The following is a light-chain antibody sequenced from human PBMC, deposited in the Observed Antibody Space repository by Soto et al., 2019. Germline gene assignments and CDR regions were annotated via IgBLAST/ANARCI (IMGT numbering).Light chain of an antibody. J-gene: IGKJ4*01. V-gene: IGKV3-15*01. CDR2: GAS. CDR3: QQYSAWPLT. CDR1: QSVRSN. Sequence: EIVMTQSPATLSVSPGERATLFCRASQSVRSNFLAWYQQKPGQAPRLLIYGASTRATGVPARFSGSWSGTEITLTISSLQSEDVEVYCCQQYSAWPLTFGGGTKVEIK.